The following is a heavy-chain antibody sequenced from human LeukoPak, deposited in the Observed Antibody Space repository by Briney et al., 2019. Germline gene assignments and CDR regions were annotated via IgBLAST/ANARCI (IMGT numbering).Heavy chain of an antibody. CDR2: IWYDGSNK. Sequence: GGSLRLSCAASGFTFSSYGMHWVRQAPGKGLEWVAVIWYDGSNKYYADSVKGRFTISRDNSKNTLYLQMNSLRAEDTAVYYCARGYYYDSSGLDYWDQGTLVTVSS. V-gene: IGHV3-33*01. J-gene: IGHJ4*02. CDR1: GFTFSSYG. D-gene: IGHD3-22*01. CDR3: ARGYYYDSSGLDY.